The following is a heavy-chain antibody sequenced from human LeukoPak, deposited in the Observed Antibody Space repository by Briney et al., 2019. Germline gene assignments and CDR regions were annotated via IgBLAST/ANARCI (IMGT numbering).Heavy chain of an antibody. CDR3: ATDYAGNSLWYYYGLGV. Sequence: PGGSLRLSCAASGFTFSVYSMNWVRQAPGKGLEWVSSISSDSRYIYYADSVKGRFTISRDNAKNSLYLQMNSLRAEDTAVYYCATDYAGNSLWYYYGLGVWGQGTTVTVSS. CDR1: GFTFSVYS. J-gene: IGHJ6*02. V-gene: IGHV3-21*01. D-gene: IGHD4-23*01. CDR2: ISSDSRYI.